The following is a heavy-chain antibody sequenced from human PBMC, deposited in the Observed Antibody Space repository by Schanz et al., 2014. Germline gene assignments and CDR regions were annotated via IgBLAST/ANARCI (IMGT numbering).Heavy chain of an antibody. V-gene: IGHV4-34*01. CDR3: ARHLVNAYGMDV. D-gene: IGHD3-3*02. CDR2: INHRGGT. Sequence: QVQLQQWGAGLLKASETLSLTCAVYGGSSSDCYWSWIRQPPGKGLEWIGEINHRGGTNYNPSLKRRVPMSVERYKTQFSLILTSVTAADTAVYYCARHLVNAYGMDVWGQGTAVTVSS. J-gene: IGHJ6*02. CDR1: GGSSSDCY.